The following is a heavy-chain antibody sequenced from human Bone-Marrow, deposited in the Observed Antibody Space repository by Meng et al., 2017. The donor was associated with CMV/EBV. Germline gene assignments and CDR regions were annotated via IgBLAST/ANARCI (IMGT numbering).Heavy chain of an antibody. CDR2: ISSSGSTI. CDR1: GSTFSDNY. J-gene: IGHJ4*02. Sequence: GGSLRLSCAASGSTFSDNYMSWIRQAPGKGLEWVSYISSSGSTIYYAESVKGRFTISRDNAKNSLYMQMNSLRAEETAVYYCARTQYYYDSSGSGESDYWGQGTLVTVSS. CDR3: ARTQYYYDSSGSGESDY. D-gene: IGHD3-22*01. V-gene: IGHV3-11*04.